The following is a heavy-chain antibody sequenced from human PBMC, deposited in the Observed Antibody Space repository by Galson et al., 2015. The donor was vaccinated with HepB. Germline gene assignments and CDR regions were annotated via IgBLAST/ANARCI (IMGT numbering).Heavy chain of an antibody. D-gene: IGHD2-2*01. V-gene: IGHV1-3*01. CDR2: INAGNGNT. CDR1: GYTFTSYA. J-gene: IGHJ4*02. CDR3: AREGYCSSTSCSYYFDY. Sequence: SVKVSCKASGYTFTSYAMHWVRQAPGQRLEWMGWINAGNGNTKYSQKFQGRVTITRDTSASTAYMELSSLRSEDTAVYYCAREGYCSSTSCSYYFDYWGQGTLVTVSS.